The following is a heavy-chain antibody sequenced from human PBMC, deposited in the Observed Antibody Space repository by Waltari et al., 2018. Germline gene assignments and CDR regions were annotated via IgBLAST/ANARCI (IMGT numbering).Heavy chain of an antibody. CDR2: FDPEEGET. CDR1: GYTLPELS. Sequence: QVQLVQSGAEVKKPGASVKVSCKVSGYTLPELSMPWVRQAPGTGLEWMGGFDPEEGETIYAQKFQGRVTMTEDTSTDTAYMELSSLRSEDTAVYYCATAGITMIVVAHGHDAFDIWGQGTMVTVSS. D-gene: IGHD3-22*01. J-gene: IGHJ3*02. CDR3: ATAGITMIVVAHGHDAFDI. V-gene: IGHV1-24*01.